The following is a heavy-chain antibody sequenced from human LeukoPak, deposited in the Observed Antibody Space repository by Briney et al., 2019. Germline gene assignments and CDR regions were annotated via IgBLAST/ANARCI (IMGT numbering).Heavy chain of an antibody. CDR3: ARAPDYGDYLDY. CDR2: IIPIFGTA. J-gene: IGHJ4*02. Sequence: ASVKVSCKASGGTFSSYAISWVRQALGQGLEWMGGIIPIFGTANYAQKFQGRVTITADESTSTAYMELSSLRSEDTAVYYCARAPDYGDYLDYWGQGTLVTVSS. CDR1: GGTFSSYA. D-gene: IGHD4-17*01. V-gene: IGHV1-69*13.